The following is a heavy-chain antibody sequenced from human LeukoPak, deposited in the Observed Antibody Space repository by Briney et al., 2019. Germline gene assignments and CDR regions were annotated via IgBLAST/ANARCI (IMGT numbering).Heavy chain of an antibody. Sequence: SETLSLTCTVSGGSISSSSYYWGWIRQPPGKGLERIGSIYYSGSTYYNPSLKSRVTISVDTSKNQFSLKLSSVTAADTAVYYCASPHYYGSGSYYIYYGMDVWGQGTTVTVSS. CDR3: ASPHYYGSGSYYIYYGMDV. V-gene: IGHV4-39*01. CDR2: IYYSGST. J-gene: IGHJ6*02. CDR1: GGSISSSSYY. D-gene: IGHD3-10*01.